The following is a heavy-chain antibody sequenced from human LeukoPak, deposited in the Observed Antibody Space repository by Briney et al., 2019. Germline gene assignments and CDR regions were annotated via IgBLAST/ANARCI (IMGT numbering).Heavy chain of an antibody. CDR2: INPSGGST. D-gene: IGHD3-16*02. J-gene: IGHJ3*02. V-gene: IGHV1-46*01. CDR3: ARLDFGGVIGNAFDI. Sequence: ASVKVSCKASGYTFTSYYMHWVRQAPGQGLEWMGIINPSGGSTSYAQKFQGRVTMTRDTSTSTVYMELSSLRSEDTAVYYCARLDFGGVIGNAFDIWGQGTMVTVSS. CDR1: GYTFTSYY.